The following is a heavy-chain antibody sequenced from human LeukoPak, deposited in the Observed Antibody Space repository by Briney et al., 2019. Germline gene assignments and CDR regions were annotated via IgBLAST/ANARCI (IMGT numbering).Heavy chain of an antibody. CDR2: IYGGDSDT. V-gene: IGHV5-51*01. J-gene: IGHJ2*01. Sequence: GESLKISCKGSGFSFTGHWIGWVRQLPGKGLEWMGIIYGGDSDTRYSPSFQGQVTISADKSVTTAYLQWSSLKTSDTAMYYCARPPAAADTLSNWYFDLWGRGTLVTVYS. D-gene: IGHD6-13*01. CDR1: GFSFTGHW. CDR3: ARPPAAADTLSNWYFDL.